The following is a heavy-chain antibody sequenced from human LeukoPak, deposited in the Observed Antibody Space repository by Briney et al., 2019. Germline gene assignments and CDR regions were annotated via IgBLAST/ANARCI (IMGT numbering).Heavy chain of an antibody. Sequence: PGESLKISCKGSAYSFTSYWIGWVRQMPGKGLEWMGIIYPGDSDTRYSPSFQGQVTIPADKSISTAYLQWSSLKASDTAMYYCATSSSPDHDAFDIWGQGTMVTVSS. D-gene: IGHD6-13*01. CDR1: AYSFTSYW. CDR3: ATSSSPDHDAFDI. J-gene: IGHJ3*02. V-gene: IGHV5-51*03. CDR2: IYPGDSDT.